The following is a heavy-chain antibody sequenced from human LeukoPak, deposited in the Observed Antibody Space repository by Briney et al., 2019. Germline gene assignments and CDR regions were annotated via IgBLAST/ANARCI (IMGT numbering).Heavy chain of an antibody. V-gene: IGHV5-51*01. CDR2: IHPGDSNT. D-gene: IGHD6-19*01. CDR1: GYSFTNYW. Sequence: GESLKISCQGSGYSFTNYWIVWVRQMPGQSLEYMGIIHPGDSNTKYSPSFEGQVIISVDKSISTAYLQWSSLKASDSAIYYCARRRGDTVAGPDYWGQGTLVTVSS. J-gene: IGHJ4*02. CDR3: ARRRGDTVAGPDY.